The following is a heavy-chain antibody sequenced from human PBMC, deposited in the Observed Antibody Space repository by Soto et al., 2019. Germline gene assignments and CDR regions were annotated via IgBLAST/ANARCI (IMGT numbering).Heavy chain of an antibody. CDR3: ARVPLGYDILTGYHSYYYGMDV. CDR2: INPNSGGT. Sequence: ASVKVSCKASGYTFTGYYMHWVRQAPGQGLEWMGWINPNSGGTNYAQKFQGRVTMTRDTSISTAYMELSRLRSDDTAVYYCARVPLGYDILTGYHSYYYGMDVWGQGTTVTVSS. CDR1: GYTFTGYY. D-gene: IGHD3-9*01. V-gene: IGHV1-2*02. J-gene: IGHJ6*02.